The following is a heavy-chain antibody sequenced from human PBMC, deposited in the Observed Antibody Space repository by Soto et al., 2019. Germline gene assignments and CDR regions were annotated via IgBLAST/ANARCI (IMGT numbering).Heavy chain of an antibody. CDR1: GGSISSYY. D-gene: IGHD4-4*01. V-gene: IGHV4-59*01. CDR2: IYYSGST. Sequence: SETLSLTCTVSGGSISSYYWSWIRQPPGKGLEWIGYIYYSGSTNYNPSLKSRVTISVDTSKNQFSLKLSSVTAADTAVYYCARALSTVTTVYYYYGMDVWGQGTTVTVSS. J-gene: IGHJ6*02. CDR3: ARALSTVTTVYYYYGMDV.